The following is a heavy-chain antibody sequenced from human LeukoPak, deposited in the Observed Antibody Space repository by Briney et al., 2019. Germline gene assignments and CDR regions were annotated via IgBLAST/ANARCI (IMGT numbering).Heavy chain of an antibody. CDR2: IYYSGST. J-gene: IGHJ4*02. Sequence: SETLSLTCTVSGSSVSSRYWSWIRQPPGKGLEWIGYIYYSGSTNYNPSLKSRVTISVDTSKNQFSLKLSSVTAADTAVYYCARDGFWSGYSWFDYWGQGTLVTVSS. CDR1: GSSVSSRY. CDR3: ARDGFWSGYSWFDY. V-gene: IGHV4-59*02. D-gene: IGHD3-3*01.